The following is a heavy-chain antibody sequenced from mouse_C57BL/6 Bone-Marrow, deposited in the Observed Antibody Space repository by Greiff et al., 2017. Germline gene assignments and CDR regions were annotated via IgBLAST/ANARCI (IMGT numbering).Heavy chain of an antibody. D-gene: IGHD1-1*01. V-gene: IGHV1-69*01. CDR1: GYTFTSSW. CDR3: AREGIYYGSSGFAY. CDR2: IDPSDSYT. Sequence: QVQLQQPGAELVMPGASVTLSCKASGYTFTSSWMHWVKQRPGQGLEWIGEIDPSDSYTNYNQKFKGKSTLTVDKSSSTAYMQLSSLTSEDSAVYYCAREGIYYGSSGFAYWGQGTLVTVSA. J-gene: IGHJ3*01.